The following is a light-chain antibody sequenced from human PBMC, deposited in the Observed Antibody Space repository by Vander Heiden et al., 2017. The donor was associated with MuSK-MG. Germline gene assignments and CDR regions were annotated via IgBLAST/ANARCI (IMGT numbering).Light chain of an antibody. CDR1: QSVSSN. J-gene: IGKJ1*01. CDR2: GAS. CDR3: QQYNNWPPWT. Sequence: EIVMTQSSATLAWSPGERATLSCRASQSVSSNLAWYQQKPGQAPRLLIYGASTRATGIPARFSGSGSGTEFTLTISSLQSEDFAVYYCQQYNNWPPWTFGQGTKVEIK. V-gene: IGKV3-15*01.